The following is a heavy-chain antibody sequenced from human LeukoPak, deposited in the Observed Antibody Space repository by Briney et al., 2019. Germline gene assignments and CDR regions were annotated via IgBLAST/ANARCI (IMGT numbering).Heavy chain of an antibody. Sequence: GGSLRLSCAASGNSWMHWVRRAPGKGLVWVSHINSDGSWTGYADSVKGRFTISKDNAKNTVYLQMNNLRAEDTAVYYCVSFYETYWGRGTLVTVSS. CDR3: VSFYETY. CDR2: INSDGSWT. D-gene: IGHD2-2*01. V-gene: IGHV3-74*01. J-gene: IGHJ4*02. CDR1: GNSW.